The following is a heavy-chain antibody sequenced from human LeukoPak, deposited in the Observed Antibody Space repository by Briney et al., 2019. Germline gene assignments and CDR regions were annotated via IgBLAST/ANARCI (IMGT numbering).Heavy chain of an antibody. D-gene: IGHD3-10*01. CDR3: ARDLSGGSGMNV. CDR1: GFTFSSYS. Sequence: GGSLRLSCAASGFTFSSYSRNWVRQAPGKGLEWVSYISSSSTYIYYADSVKGRFTISRDTAKNSLYLQMNSLRAEDTAVYYCARDLSGGSGMNVWGQGTTVTVSS. J-gene: IGHJ6*02. CDR2: ISSSSTYI. V-gene: IGHV3-21*01.